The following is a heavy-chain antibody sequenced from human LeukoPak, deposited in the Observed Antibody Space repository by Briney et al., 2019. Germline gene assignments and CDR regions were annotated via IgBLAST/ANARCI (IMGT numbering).Heavy chain of an antibody. J-gene: IGHJ4*02. D-gene: IGHD2-2*02. CDR2: ISYTGST. V-gene: IGHV4-31*03. CDR1: GGSISSGGYY. CDR3: TRNYCSSTSCYKRYFDY. Sequence: SETLSLTCTVSGGSISSGGYYWSWIRQHPGKGLEWIGYISYTGSTYYNPSLKSRVIISVDTSKTQRSLMLSSVTAADTAVYYCTRNYCSSTSCYKRYFDYWGQGTLVTVSS.